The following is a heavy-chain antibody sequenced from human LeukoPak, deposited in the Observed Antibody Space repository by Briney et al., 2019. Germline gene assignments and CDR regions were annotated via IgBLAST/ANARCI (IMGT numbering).Heavy chain of an antibody. CDR2: IYPGDSDT. CDR3: ARGYDSSWGAFGI. D-gene: IGHD3-22*01. J-gene: IGHJ3*02. CDR1: GYSFTNYW. Sequence: GESLKISCKGSGYSFTNYWIGWVRQVPGKGLEWMGIIYPGDSDTRYSPSFQGQVTISADKSITTAYLQWSSLKASDTAMYYCARGYDSSWGAFGIWGQGTVVTVSS. V-gene: IGHV5-51*01.